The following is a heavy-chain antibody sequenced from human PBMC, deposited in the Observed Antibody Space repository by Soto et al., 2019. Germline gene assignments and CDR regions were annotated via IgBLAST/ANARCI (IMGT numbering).Heavy chain of an antibody. CDR3: ARGNERDGSGSSYFDY. Sequence: XSVKVSCTTSEYPFTSYDINWGRQATGQGLEWMGWMNPNSGNTGYAQKFQGRVTMTRNTSINTAYMELSSLRSEDTAVYFCARGNERDGSGSSYFDYWGQGTPVTVSS. V-gene: IGHV1-8*01. D-gene: IGHD3-10*01. CDR2: MNPNSGNT. CDR1: EYPFTSYD. J-gene: IGHJ4*02.